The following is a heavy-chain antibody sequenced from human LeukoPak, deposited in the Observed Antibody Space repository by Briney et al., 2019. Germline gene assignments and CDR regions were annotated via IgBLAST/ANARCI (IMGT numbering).Heavy chain of an antibody. Sequence: GASVKVSRKASVYTFTSYYLLWVRQAPGQGLEWMGIINPSGGSTSYAQKFQGRVTMTRDMSTSTVYMELSSLRSEDTAVYYCARTIALVGYHYYYMDVWGKGTTVTVSS. D-gene: IGHD1-26*01. CDR1: VYTFTSYY. J-gene: IGHJ6*03. CDR2: INPSGGST. CDR3: ARTIALVGYHYYYMDV. V-gene: IGHV1-46*01.